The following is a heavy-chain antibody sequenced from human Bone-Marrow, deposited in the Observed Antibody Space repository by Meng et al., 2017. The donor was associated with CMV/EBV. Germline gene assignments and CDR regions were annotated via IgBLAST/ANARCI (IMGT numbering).Heavy chain of an antibody. CDR3: ARDMEYQLLYEKKSDY. D-gene: IGHD2-2*02. Sequence: ASVKVSCKASGYTFTGYYMHWVRQAPGQGLEWMGWINPNSGGTNYAQKFQGRVTTTRDTSISTAYMELSRLRSDDTAVYYCARDMEYQLLYEKKSDYWGQGKLVNVAS. V-gene: IGHV1-2*02. CDR2: INPNSGGT. CDR1: GYTFTGYY. J-gene: IGHJ4*02.